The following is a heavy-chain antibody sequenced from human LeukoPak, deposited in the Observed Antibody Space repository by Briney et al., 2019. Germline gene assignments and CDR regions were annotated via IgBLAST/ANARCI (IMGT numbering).Heavy chain of an antibody. CDR3: ARDRYSSSWMAGWNWFDP. D-gene: IGHD6-13*01. Sequence: PSETLSLTCTVSGASIRSSFWNWIRQPPGRGLEWIGYLSMRGTTNYNPSLKSRVTISADTSENQFSLKVSSVTAADTAVYYCARDRYSSSWMAGWNWFDPWGQGTLVTVSS. J-gene: IGHJ5*02. CDR2: LSMRGTT. CDR1: GASIRSSF. V-gene: IGHV4-59*01.